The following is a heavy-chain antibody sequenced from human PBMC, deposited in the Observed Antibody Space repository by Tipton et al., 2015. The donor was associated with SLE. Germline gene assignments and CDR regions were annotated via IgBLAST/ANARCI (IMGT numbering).Heavy chain of an antibody. CDR1: GGSISSGSYY. V-gene: IGHV4-61*02. CDR3: ARSRYSSSSYYYYYMDV. CDR2: IYTSGST. Sequence: LSCTVSGGSISSGSYYWSWIRQPAGKGLEWIGRIYTSGSTNYNPSLKSRVTISVDTSKNQFSLKLSSVTAAGTAVYYCARSRYSSSSYYYYYMDVWGKGSTVTVSS. D-gene: IGHD6-6*01. J-gene: IGHJ6*03.